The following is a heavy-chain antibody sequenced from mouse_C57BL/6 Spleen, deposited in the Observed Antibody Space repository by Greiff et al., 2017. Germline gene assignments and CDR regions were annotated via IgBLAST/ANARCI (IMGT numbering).Heavy chain of an antibody. CDR1: GYTFTSYT. CDR2: INPSSGYT. Sequence: VQLQQSGAELARPGASVKMSCKASGYTFTSYTMHWVKQRPGQGLEWIGYINPSSGYTKYNQKFKDKATLTADRSSSTAYMQLSSLTSEDSAVYYCARSGYDSYAMDYWGQGTSVTVSS. D-gene: IGHD2-10*02. V-gene: IGHV1-4*01. J-gene: IGHJ4*01. CDR3: ARSGYDSYAMDY.